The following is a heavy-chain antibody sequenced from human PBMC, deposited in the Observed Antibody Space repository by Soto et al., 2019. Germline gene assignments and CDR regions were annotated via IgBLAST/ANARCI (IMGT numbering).Heavy chain of an antibody. CDR3: ARRGTPSNWYFDL. Sequence: GGSLRLSCAASGFTFSSYSMNWVRQAPGKGLEWVSYISSSSSTIYYADSVKGRFTISRDNAKNSLYLQMNSLRVEDTAVYYCARRGTPSNWYFDLWGRGTLVTVSS. CDR1: GFTFSSYS. V-gene: IGHV3-48*01. CDR2: ISSSSSTI. J-gene: IGHJ2*01. D-gene: IGHD1-1*01.